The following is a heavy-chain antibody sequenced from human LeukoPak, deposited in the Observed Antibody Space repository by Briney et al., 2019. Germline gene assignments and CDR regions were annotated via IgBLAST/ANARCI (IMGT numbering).Heavy chain of an antibody. V-gene: IGHV3-9*01. CDR1: GFTFDDYA. CDR2: ISWNSGSI. J-gene: IGHJ4*02. Sequence: GRSLRLSCAASGFTFDDYAMHWVRQAPGKGLEWVSRISWNSGSIGYADSVKGRFTISRDNAKNSLYLQMNSLRAEDTALYYCAKSGYSLIDYWGQGTLVTVSS. CDR3: AKSGYSLIDY. D-gene: IGHD5-18*01.